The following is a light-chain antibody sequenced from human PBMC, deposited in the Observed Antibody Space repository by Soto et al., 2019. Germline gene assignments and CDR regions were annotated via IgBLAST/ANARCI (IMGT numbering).Light chain of an antibody. CDR3: SSHTSSSRYV. Sequence: QSVLTQPASVSGSPGPSITISCTGTSIDVGGNHVSWYQQHPGKAPRLIIYDVSNRPSGISNRFSGSKSDNTASLTISGLQADDEADYYCSSHTSSSRYVFGTGTKVTVL. V-gene: IGLV2-14*01. CDR2: DVS. J-gene: IGLJ1*01. CDR1: SIDVGGNH.